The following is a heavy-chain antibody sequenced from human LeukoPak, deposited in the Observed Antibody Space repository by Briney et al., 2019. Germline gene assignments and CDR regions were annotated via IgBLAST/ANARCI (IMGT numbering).Heavy chain of an antibody. CDR2: ISYDGSNN. CDR3: AKEMISSVWRLLLDPFDY. J-gene: IGHJ4*02. Sequence: GGSLRLSCAASGFTFSSYGMHWVRQAPGKGLEWVAVISYDGSNNYYADSVKGRFTISRDNSKNTLYLEMNSLRAEDTAVYYCAKEMISSVWRLLLDPFDYWGQGTLVTVSS. V-gene: IGHV3-30*18. D-gene: IGHD2-2*01. CDR1: GFTFSSYG.